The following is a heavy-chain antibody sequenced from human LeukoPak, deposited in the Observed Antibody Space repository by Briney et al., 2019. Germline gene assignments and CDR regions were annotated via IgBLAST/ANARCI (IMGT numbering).Heavy chain of an antibody. D-gene: IGHD3-22*01. J-gene: IGHJ4*02. Sequence: GGSLRLSCEASGFTFSIYAMSWVRQAPGKGLEWVSAISGSGGSTYYADSVKGRFTTSRDNSKNTLYLQMNSLRAEDTAVYYCAKDLATYYYDSSGYSFDYWGQGTLVTVSS. V-gene: IGHV3-23*01. CDR3: AKDLATYYYDSSGYSFDY. CDR2: ISGSGGST. CDR1: GFTFSIYA.